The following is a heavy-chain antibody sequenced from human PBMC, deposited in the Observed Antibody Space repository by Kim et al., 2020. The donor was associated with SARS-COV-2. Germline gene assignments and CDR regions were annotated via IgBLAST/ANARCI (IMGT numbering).Heavy chain of an antibody. Sequence: GGSLRLSCSASGFTFSSYAMHWVRQAPGKGLEYVSAISSNGGSTYYADSVKGRFTISRDTSKNTLYLQMSSLRAEDTAVYYCVKPPSYSGSDIWGQGTMVTVSS. V-gene: IGHV3-64D*06. CDR3: VKPPSYSGSDI. CDR1: GFTFSSYA. CDR2: ISSNGGST. D-gene: IGHD2-15*01. J-gene: IGHJ3*02.